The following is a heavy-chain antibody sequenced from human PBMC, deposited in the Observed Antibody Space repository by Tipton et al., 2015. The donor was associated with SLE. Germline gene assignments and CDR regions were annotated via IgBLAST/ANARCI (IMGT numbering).Heavy chain of an antibody. Sequence: GSLRLSCAASGFTFEDHGVNWVRQVPGKGLEWVGGINLNGGKAGHVDSVKGRFTISRDDGKSAIYLQMESLRVEDTAFYYCARKSSRWYWYFDLWGRGTLVSVSS. CDR1: GFTFEDHG. J-gene: IGHJ2*01. V-gene: IGHV3-20*04. CDR2: INLNGGKA. D-gene: IGHD2-15*01. CDR3: ARKSSRWYWYFDL.